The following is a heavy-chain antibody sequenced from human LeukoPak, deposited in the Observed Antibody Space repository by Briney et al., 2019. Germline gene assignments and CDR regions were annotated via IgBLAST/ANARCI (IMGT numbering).Heavy chain of an antibody. Sequence: GSLRLSCAASGFTFSDFYMTWIRQAPGKGLEWIGEINHSGSTNYNPSLKSRVTISVDTSKNQFSLKLSSVTAADTAVYYCARGPRSGSYYYGSGINLYDYWGQGTLVTVSS. D-gene: IGHD3-10*01. CDR1: GFTFSDFY. J-gene: IGHJ4*02. CDR3: ARGPRSGSYYYGSGINLYDY. V-gene: IGHV4-34*01. CDR2: INHSGST.